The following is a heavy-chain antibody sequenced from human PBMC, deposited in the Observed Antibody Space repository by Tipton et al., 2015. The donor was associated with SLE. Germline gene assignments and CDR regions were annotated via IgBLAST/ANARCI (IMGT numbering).Heavy chain of an antibody. CDR3: ARDSWIRESLRRGDY. J-gene: IGHJ4*02. V-gene: IGHV3-21*01. Sequence: SLRLSCAASGFGFSSYAMNWVRLAPGKGLEWASSISSNNRKVDYADSVKGRFTISRDNAKSSLYLQMNGLRVEDTAVYYCARDSWIRESLRRGDYWGQGTLVTVSS. D-gene: IGHD3-10*01. CDR2: ISSNNRKV. CDR1: GFGFSSYA.